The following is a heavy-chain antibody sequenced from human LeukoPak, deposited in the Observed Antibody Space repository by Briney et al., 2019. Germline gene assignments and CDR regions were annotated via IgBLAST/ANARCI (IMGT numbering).Heavy chain of an antibody. J-gene: IGHJ6*03. Sequence: SETLSLTCAVYGGSFSGYYWSWIRQPPGKGLEWIGEINHSRSTNYNPSLKSRVTISVDTSKNQFSLKLSSVTAADTAVYYCARGRCSSTSCYANYYYMDVWGKGTTVTVSS. CDR2: INHSRST. CDR1: GGSFSGYY. D-gene: IGHD2-2*01. V-gene: IGHV4-34*01. CDR3: ARGRCSSTSCYANYYYMDV.